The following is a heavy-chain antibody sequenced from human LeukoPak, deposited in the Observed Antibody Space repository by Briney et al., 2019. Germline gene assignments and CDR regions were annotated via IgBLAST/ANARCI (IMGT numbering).Heavy chain of an antibody. CDR2: IWYDGSNK. CDR3: AKDSNYGGEGYYFDY. V-gene: IGHV3-33*06. Sequence: GGSLRLSCAASGFTFSSYGMHWVRQAPGKGLERVAVIWYDGSNKYYADSVKGRFTISRDNSKNTLYLQMNSLRAEDTAVYYCAKDSNYGGEGYYFDYWGQGTLVTVSS. J-gene: IGHJ4*02. D-gene: IGHD4/OR15-4a*01. CDR1: GFTFSSYG.